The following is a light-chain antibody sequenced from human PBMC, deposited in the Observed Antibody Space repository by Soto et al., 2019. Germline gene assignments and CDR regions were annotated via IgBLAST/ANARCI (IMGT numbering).Light chain of an antibody. J-gene: IGKJ1*01. CDR3: QQYGSSPRT. V-gene: IGKV3-20*01. Sequence: EIVLTQSPGTLPLSPGERATLSCRASQSVSSGFLAWYQQKLGQAPRLLIYGASTRATGIPDRFSGSGSGTDFTLTINRLEPEDFAVYYCQQYGSSPRTFGQGTKVDIK. CDR1: QSVSSGF. CDR2: GAS.